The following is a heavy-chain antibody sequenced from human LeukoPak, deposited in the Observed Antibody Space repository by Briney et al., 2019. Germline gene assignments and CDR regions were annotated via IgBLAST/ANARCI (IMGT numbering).Heavy chain of an antibody. J-gene: IGHJ4*02. D-gene: IGHD6-19*01. V-gene: IGHV3-30*18. CDR1: GFTFSSYS. CDR3: AKESARYSSGWSHFDY. Sequence: GGSLRLSCAASGFTFSSYSMNWVRQAPGKGLEWVAVISYDGSNKYYADSVKGRFTISRVNSKNTLYLQMNSLRAEDTAVYYCAKESARYSSGWSHFDYWGQGTLVTVSS. CDR2: ISYDGSNK.